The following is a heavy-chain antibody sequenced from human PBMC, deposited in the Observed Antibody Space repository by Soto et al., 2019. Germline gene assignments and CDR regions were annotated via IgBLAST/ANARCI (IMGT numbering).Heavy chain of an antibody. CDR1: GGTFSSYA. CDR3: ASPVADYYDSSGYVSFDY. D-gene: IGHD3-22*01. CDR2: FDPEDGET. Sequence: GASVKVSCKTSGGTFSSYAISWVRQAPGQGLEWMGGFDPEDGETIYAQKFQGRVTMTEDTSTDTAYMELSSLRSEDTAVYYCASPVADYYDSSGYVSFDYWGQGTLVTVSS. V-gene: IGHV1-24*01. J-gene: IGHJ4*02.